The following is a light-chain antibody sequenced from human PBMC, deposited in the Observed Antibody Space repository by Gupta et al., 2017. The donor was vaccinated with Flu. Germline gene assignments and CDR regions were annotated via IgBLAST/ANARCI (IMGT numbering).Light chain of an antibody. V-gene: IGKV3-11*01. J-gene: IGKJ3*01. CDR2: DSN. Sequence: EIVLTQSPAMLSLSPGESATLSCTASQSVSSNLAWYQQKPGQAPRLLIHDSNNRAPGVPARFGGRGSGTHSTHTISSIEPEDFAVFYCQHRTKWRLRLTFGPGTKV. CDR1: QSVSSN. CDR3: QHRTKWRLRLT.